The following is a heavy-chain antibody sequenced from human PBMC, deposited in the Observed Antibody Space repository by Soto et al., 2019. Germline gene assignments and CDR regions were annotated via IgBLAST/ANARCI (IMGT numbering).Heavy chain of an antibody. J-gene: IGHJ5*02. CDR3: VRGGGGGLFDP. D-gene: IGHD2-15*01. V-gene: IGHV3-11*06. Sequence: GGALRLSCAGSGFTFGDSYMSWIRQAPGKGLEWLSYISPGSRYPAYADSVKGRFTISRDNAKRSLYLQMISLTAEDTAIYYCVRGGGGGLFDPWGQGTMVTVSS. CDR1: GFTFGDSY. CDR2: ISPGSRYP.